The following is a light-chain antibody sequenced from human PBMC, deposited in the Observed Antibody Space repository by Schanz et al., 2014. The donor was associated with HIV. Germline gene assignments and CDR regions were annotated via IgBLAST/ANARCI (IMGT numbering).Light chain of an antibody. J-gene: IGKJ1*01. V-gene: IGKV1-39*01. CDR3: QQYNTWPRT. CDR1: QTVSRF. CDR2: TAS. Sequence: DIQMTQSPSSLSASVGDRVTISCRASQTVSRFLNWYQQKPGKAPKLLMYTASSLQSGVPSRFSGSGSGTDFTLTISSLQSEDFAVYYCQQYNTWPRTFGQGTKVELK.